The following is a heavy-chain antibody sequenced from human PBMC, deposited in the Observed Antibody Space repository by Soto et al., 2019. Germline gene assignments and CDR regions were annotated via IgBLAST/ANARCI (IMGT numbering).Heavy chain of an antibody. J-gene: IGHJ3*02. CDR2: IWYDGSDN. D-gene: IGHD2-21*02. Sequence: GGSLRLSCAASGFTFSSYALHWVRQAPCKGLEWVVVIWYDGSDNSYADSVKGRFTISRDNSKNTVYLQMNSLRAEDTAVYYCARALQMVTPHLFAIWGQGTMVTVSS. V-gene: IGHV3-33*01. CDR3: ARALQMVTPHLFAI. CDR1: GFTFSSYA.